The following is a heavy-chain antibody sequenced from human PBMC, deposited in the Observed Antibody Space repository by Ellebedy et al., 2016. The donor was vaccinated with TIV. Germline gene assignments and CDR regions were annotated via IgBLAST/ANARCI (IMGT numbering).Heavy chain of an antibody. Sequence: AASVKVSCKASGYDFGSYSIAWARQAPGQAPEWIGGISAYHRNTHYAQRLQDRVTMTTDTSTSTAYMELRSLRSDDTAVYYCATSATFIAGGRADYWGQGTLVTVSS. V-gene: IGHV1-18*01. CDR2: ISAYHRNT. J-gene: IGHJ4*02. CDR3: ATSATFIAGGRADY. CDR1: GYDFGSYS. D-gene: IGHD6-13*01.